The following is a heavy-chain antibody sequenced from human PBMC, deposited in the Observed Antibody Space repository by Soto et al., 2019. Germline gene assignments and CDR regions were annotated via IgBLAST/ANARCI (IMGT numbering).Heavy chain of an antibody. CDR2: ITPSSGST. D-gene: IGHD4-17*01. Sequence: QVQLVQSGAEVKNPGASVKVSCKASGYTFTTYYLHWLRQARGQGLEWMGIITPSSGSTRYEKKFQDRVTMTSDTSTTTVYMELSSLSSEDTAVYYCAMAVSTKTAPIDYWGQGTLVTVSS. CDR1: GYTFTTYY. CDR3: AMAVSTKTAPIDY. J-gene: IGHJ4*02. V-gene: IGHV1-46*01.